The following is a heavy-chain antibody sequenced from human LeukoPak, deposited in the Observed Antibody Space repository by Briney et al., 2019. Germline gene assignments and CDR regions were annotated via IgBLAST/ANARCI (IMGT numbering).Heavy chain of an antibody. CDR1: GGSISSSSYY. Sequence: RSSETLSLTCTVSGGSISSSSYYWGWIRQPPGKGLEWIGSIYYSGSTDYNPPLKSRGTISVDTSKNQFSLKLSSVTAADTAVYYCARDRLIDSGYEYYYYYYYMDVWGKGTTVTISS. CDR3: ARDRLIDSGYEYYYYYYYMDV. D-gene: IGHD5-12*01. J-gene: IGHJ6*03. V-gene: IGHV4-39*07. CDR2: IYYSGST.